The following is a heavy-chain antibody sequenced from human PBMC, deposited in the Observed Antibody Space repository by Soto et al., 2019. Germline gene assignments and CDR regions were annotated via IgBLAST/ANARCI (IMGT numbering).Heavy chain of an antibody. J-gene: IGHJ6*02. V-gene: IGHV3-30*18. CDR1: GFTFSSYG. D-gene: IGHD2-2*01. Sequence: GGSLRLSCAASGFTFSSYGMHWVRQAPGKGLEWVAVISYDGSNKYYADSVKGRFTISRDNSKNTLYLQMNSLRAEDTAVYYCAKGAQVPDVFPPAMDVWGQGTTVTVSS. CDR3: AKGAQVPDVFPPAMDV. CDR2: ISYDGSNK.